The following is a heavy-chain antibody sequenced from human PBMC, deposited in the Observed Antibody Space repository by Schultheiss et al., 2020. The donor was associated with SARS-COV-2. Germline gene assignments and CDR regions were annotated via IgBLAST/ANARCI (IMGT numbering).Heavy chain of an antibody. CDR2: IYYSVNS. D-gene: IGHD4-11*01. Sequence: SETLSLTCTVSGASISSFYWSWIRQPPGKGLEWIGYIYYSVNSWYNPSLKSRVTISGDASKNQFSLTLNSVTAADTAVYYCARRRQYTNAYSYFDSWGQGTLVTVSS. V-gene: IGHV4-59*08. CDR1: GASISSFY. CDR3: ARRRQYTNAYSYFDS. J-gene: IGHJ4*02.